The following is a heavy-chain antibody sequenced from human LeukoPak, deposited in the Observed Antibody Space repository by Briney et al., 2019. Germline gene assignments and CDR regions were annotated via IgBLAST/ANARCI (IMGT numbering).Heavy chain of an antibody. CDR3: AARPGIEVAGFDF. Sequence: ASVKVSCKASGYTFTNSAIHWVRQAPGQRLEWMGWINPGNGNTKYSPKFQYRVTITRDTSASTAYMELISLTSEDTAVYYCAARPGIEVAGFDFWGQGTLVTVSS. CDR1: GYTFTNSA. CDR2: INPGNGNT. D-gene: IGHD6-19*01. J-gene: IGHJ4*02. V-gene: IGHV1-3*01.